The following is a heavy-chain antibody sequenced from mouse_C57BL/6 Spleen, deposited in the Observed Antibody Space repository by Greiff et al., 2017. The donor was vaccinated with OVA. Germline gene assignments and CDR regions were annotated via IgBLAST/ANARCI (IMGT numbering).Heavy chain of an antibody. D-gene: IGHD4-1*01. J-gene: IGHJ2*01. Sequence: EVHLVESGGGLVQPGGSLKLSCAASGFTFSDYGMAWVRQAPRKGPEWVAFISNLAYSIYYADTVTGRFTISRENAKNTLYLEMSSLRSEDTAMYYCGRRPGTGETWDLDYWGQGTTLTVSS. CDR2: ISNLAYSI. CDR3: GRRPGTGETWDLDY. V-gene: IGHV5-15*01. CDR1: GFTFSDYG.